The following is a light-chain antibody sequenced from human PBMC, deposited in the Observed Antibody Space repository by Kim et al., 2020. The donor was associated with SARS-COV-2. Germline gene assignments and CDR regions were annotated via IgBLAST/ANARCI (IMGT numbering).Light chain of an antibody. CDR1: SLRSYY. V-gene: IGLV3-19*01. CDR2: GKN. CDR3: NSRDSSGNHYV. Sequence: SYELTQDPAVSVALAQTVRITCQGDSLRSYYASWYQQKPGQAPVLVIYGKNNRPSGIPDRFSGSSSGNTASLTITGAQAEDEADYYCNSRDSSGNHYVFG. J-gene: IGLJ1*01.